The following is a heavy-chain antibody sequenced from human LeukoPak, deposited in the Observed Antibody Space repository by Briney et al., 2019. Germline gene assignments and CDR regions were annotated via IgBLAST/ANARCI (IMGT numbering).Heavy chain of an antibody. Sequence: PSETLSLTCAVYGGSFSGYYWSWIRQPPGKGLEWIGEINHSGSTKYKPSLKSRVAISIDTSKNQFSLSLTSVTAADTAVYYCARSPPPGATAYGVVDSWAQGTLVSVSS. CDR2: INHSGST. D-gene: IGHD3-10*01. CDR1: GGSFSGYY. V-gene: IGHV4-34*01. J-gene: IGHJ5*01. CDR3: ARSPPPGATAYGVVDS.